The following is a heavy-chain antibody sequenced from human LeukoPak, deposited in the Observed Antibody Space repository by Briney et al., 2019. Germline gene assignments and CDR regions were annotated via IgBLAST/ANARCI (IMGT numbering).Heavy chain of an antibody. CDR1: GFTFDDYA. CDR3: ARELGYCNGDNCYGDY. J-gene: IGHJ4*02. V-gene: IGHV3-23*01. CDR2: ISGRGGST. Sequence: GGSLRLSCAASGFTFDDYAMHWVRHAPGKGLEWVSGISGRGGSTYYADSVKGRFTISRDNSKNTLFLQMNSLRAEDTAVYYCARELGYCNGDNCYGDYWGRGTLITVSS. D-gene: IGHD2-15*01.